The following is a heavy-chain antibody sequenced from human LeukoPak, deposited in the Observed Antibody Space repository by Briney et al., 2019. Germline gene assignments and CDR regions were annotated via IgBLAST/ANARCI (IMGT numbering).Heavy chain of an antibody. Sequence: GKSLRLSCAASGFTFSSYSMSWVRQAPGKGLEWVSSISSSSSYIYYADSVKGRFTISRDNAKNSLYLQMNSLRAEDTAVYYCARDEIYYDSSGYFYYWGQGTLVTVSS. D-gene: IGHD3-22*01. J-gene: IGHJ4*02. CDR2: ISSSSSYI. V-gene: IGHV3-21*01. CDR3: ARDEIYYDSSGYFYY. CDR1: GFTFSSYS.